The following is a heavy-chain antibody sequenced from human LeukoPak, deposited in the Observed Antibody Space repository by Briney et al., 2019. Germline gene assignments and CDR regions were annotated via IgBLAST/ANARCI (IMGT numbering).Heavy chain of an antibody. D-gene: IGHD1-26*01. Sequence: SETLSLTCTVSGGSISYHSWSWIRQTPVKGLEWIANIYDNGNTDYSPSLQSRVTISTDTSETQFSLRLKSVTAADTAVYYCARLGSAATGAPPYYYYSVDVWGKGTTGTVSS. V-gene: IGHV4-59*11. J-gene: IGHJ6*03. CDR2: IYDNGNT. CDR3: ARLGSAATGAPPYYYYSVDV. CDR1: GGSISYHS.